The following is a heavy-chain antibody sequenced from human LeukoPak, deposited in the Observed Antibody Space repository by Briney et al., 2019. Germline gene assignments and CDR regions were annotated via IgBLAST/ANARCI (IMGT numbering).Heavy chain of an antibody. V-gene: IGHV3-7*01. CDR1: GFTFTSYS. D-gene: IGHD3-22*01. CDR2: IKGDGSEK. CDR3: ARDRGWRSSGYYLYYFDF. Sequence: GGSLRLSCAASGFTFTSYSMNWVRQAPGKGLEWVASIKGDGSEKYYVDSVKGRFTISRDNAKNSLYLQMNSLRAEDTAVYYCARDRGWRSSGYYLYYFDFWGQGTLVTVSS. J-gene: IGHJ4*02.